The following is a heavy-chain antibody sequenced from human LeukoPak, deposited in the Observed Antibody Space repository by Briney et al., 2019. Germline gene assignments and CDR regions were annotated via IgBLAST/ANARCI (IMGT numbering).Heavy chain of an antibody. CDR2: ISYDGSNK. CDR3: AKDHVSSSWYYYYYYMDV. J-gene: IGHJ6*03. D-gene: IGHD6-13*01. Sequence: PGGSLRLSCAASGFTFSSYGMHWVRQAPGKGLEWVAVISYDGSNKYYADSVKGRFTISRDNSKNTLYLQMNSLRAEDTAVYYCAKDHVSSSWYYYYYYMDVWGKGTTVTVSS. CDR1: GFTFSSYG. V-gene: IGHV3-30*18.